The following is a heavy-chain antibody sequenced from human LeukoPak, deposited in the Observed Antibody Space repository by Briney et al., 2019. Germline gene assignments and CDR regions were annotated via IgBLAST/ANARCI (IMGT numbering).Heavy chain of an antibody. Sequence: GGSLRLSCAASGFTVSSNYMSWVRQAPGKGLEWVSVIYSGGSTYYAGSVKGRFTISRDNSKNTLYLQMNSLRAEDTAVYYCARTPPKGYCSGGSCPIDAFDIWGQGTMVTVSS. CDR3: ARTPPKGYCSGGSCPIDAFDI. CDR2: IYSGGST. J-gene: IGHJ3*02. V-gene: IGHV3-66*01. D-gene: IGHD2-15*01. CDR1: GFTVSSNY.